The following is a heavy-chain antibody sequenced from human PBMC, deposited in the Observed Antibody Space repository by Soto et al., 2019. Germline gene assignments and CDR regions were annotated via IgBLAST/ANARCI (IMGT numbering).Heavy chain of an antibody. D-gene: IGHD3-16*02. CDR2: IYYSGIT. CDR3: ARFSAELSFLN. CDR1: GDSIXNXAXX. Sequence: QVQLQESGPGLVKPSQTLSLTCTVSGDSIXNXAXXXXXIRQHPARGLECIGYIYYSGITYYSPSFKSRLSMSVDTSENQFSLKLTSVTAAETAVYYCARFSAELSFLNWGQGTLVTVSS. V-gene: IGHV4-31*03. J-gene: IGHJ4*02.